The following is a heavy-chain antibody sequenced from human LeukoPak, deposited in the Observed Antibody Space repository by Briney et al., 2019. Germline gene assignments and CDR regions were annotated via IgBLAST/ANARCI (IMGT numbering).Heavy chain of an antibody. V-gene: IGHV3-30*02. D-gene: IGHD2-2*01. CDR2: IRYDGSNK. Sequence: PGGSLRLSCAASGFTFSSYGVHWVRQAPGKGLEGVAFIRYDGSNKYYADSVKGRFTISRDNSKNTLYLQMNSLRAEDTAVYYCATTIVVVPAAILGALDVWGQGTMVTVSS. CDR1: GFTFSSYG. J-gene: IGHJ3*01. CDR3: ATTIVVVPAAILGALDV.